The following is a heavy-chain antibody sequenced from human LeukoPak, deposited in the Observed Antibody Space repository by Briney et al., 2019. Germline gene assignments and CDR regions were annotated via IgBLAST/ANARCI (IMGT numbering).Heavy chain of an antibody. D-gene: IGHD1-26*01. CDR1: GGSFSSYY. V-gene: IGHV4-59*01. J-gene: IGHJ4*02. CDR3: ARDTGAGKGSLDY. CDR2: IYYSGST. Sequence: SETLSLTCTVSGGSFSSYYWSWIRQPPGKGLEWIGYIYYSGSTNYNPSLKSRVTISVDTSKNQFSLKLSSVTAADTAVYYCARDTGAGKGSLDYWGQGTLVTVSS.